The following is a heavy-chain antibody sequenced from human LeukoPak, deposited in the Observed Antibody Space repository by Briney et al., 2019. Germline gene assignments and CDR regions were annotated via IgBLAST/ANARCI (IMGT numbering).Heavy chain of an antibody. V-gene: IGHV3-64D*06. CDR1: A. J-gene: IGHJ4*02. Sequence: AMHWVRQAPGKGLEYVSAISSHGGSTYYADSVKGRFTISRDNSKNTLYLQMSSLRAEDTAVYYCVKDEGSSGWSYFDYWGQGTLVTVSS. CDR2: ISSHGGST. D-gene: IGHD6-19*01. CDR3: VKDEGSSGWSYFDY.